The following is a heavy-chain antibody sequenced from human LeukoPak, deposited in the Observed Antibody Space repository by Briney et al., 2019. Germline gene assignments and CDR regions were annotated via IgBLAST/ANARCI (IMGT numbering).Heavy chain of an antibody. Sequence: ASVKVSCKASGYTFTSYYMHWVRQAPGQGLEWMGISNPSGGSTSYAQKFQGRGTITRDTATSTVYMELSSLRSEATAVYYCARGGGIYAPDYWGQGPLVTVSS. J-gene: IGHJ4*02. D-gene: IGHD2/OR15-2a*01. V-gene: IGHV1-46*01. CDR2: SNPSGGST. CDR3: ARGGGIYAPDY. CDR1: GYTFTSYY.